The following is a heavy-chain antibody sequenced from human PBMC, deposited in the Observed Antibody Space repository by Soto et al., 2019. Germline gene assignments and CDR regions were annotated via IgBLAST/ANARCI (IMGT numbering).Heavy chain of an antibody. CDR3: ARISGDPTVAWYFDL. Sequence: EVQLVESGGGLVQPGGSLRLSCATSGFTFSTYFMSWVRQAPGKGLEWVANIRQDGSDKYYVDSVEGRFAIARDNPQNSLYLQMNSLRAEDTAVYYCARISGDPTVAWYFDLWGRGTLVTVSS. V-gene: IGHV3-7*03. J-gene: IGHJ2*01. CDR1: GFTFSTYF. D-gene: IGHD3-10*01. CDR2: IRQDGSDK.